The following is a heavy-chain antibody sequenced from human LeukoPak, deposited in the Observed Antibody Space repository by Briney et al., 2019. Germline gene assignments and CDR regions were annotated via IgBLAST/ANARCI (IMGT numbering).Heavy chain of an antibody. CDR2: IRNDGAKT. CDR1: TFTFSDYG. CDR3: AKDGVILAPGVYWYMVV. V-gene: IGHV3-30*02. D-gene: IGHD3-16*02. Sequence: GGSLRLSCVGSTFTFSDYGMHWVRKAPGKGLEWVAFIRNDGAKTYYADSAKGRFTISRDNSGNTLYLQMNSLTAADTAVFYCAKDGVILAPGVYWYMVVWGRGTTVTVSS. J-gene: IGHJ6*03.